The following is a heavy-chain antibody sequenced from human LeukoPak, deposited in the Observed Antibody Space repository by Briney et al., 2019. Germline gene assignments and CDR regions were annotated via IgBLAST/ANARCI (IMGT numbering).Heavy chain of an antibody. J-gene: IGHJ4*02. Sequence: PGGSLRLSCAASRFTFSSYSMNWVRQAPGKGLEWVSSISSSSSYIYYADSVKGRFTISRDNAKNSLYLQMNSLRAEDTAVYYCARGEDYYDSSGSDYWGQGTLVTVSS. CDR3: ARGEDYYDSSGSDY. D-gene: IGHD3-22*01. V-gene: IGHV3-21*04. CDR1: RFTFSSYS. CDR2: ISSSSSYI.